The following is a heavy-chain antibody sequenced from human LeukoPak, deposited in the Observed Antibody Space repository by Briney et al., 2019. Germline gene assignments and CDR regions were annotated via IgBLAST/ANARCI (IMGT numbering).Heavy chain of an antibody. CDR3: AKDSGLYYYYMDV. D-gene: IGHD1-26*01. CDR2: ISWNSGSI. CDR1: GFTFDDYA. Sequence: GGSLRLSCAASGFTFDDYAMHWVRQAPGKGLEWVSGISWNSGSIGYADSVKGRFTISRDNSKNSLYLQMNSLRTEDTALYYCAKDSGLYYYYMDVWGKGTTVTVSS. V-gene: IGHV3-9*01. J-gene: IGHJ6*03.